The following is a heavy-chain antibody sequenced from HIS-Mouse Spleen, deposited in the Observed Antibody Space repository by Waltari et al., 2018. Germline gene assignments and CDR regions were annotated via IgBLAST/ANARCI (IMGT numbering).Heavy chain of an antibody. V-gene: IGHV4-39*07. J-gene: IGHJ2*01. Sequence: QLQLQASGPGVVKPSETPVPTCTVSGSSVRRSSYYVGWIRQPPGKGLEWIGSIYYSGSTYYNPSLKSRVTISVDTSKNQFSLKLSSVTAADTAVYYCAREIPYSSSWYDWYFDLWGRGTLVTVSS. CDR2: IYYSGST. CDR3: AREIPYSSSWYDWYFDL. CDR1: GSSVRRSSYY. D-gene: IGHD6-13*01.